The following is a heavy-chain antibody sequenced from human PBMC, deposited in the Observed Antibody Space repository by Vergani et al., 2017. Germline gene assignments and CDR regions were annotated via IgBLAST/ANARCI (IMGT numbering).Heavy chain of an antibody. CDR1: GGSISSYY. Sequence: QVQLQESGPGLVKPSETLSLTCTVSGGSISSYYWSGIRQPPGKGLEWIGYIYYSGSTNYNPSLKSRVTISVDTSKNQFSLKLSSVTAADTAVYYCARRWELLNAFDIWGQGTMVTVSS. CDR3: ARRWELLNAFDI. D-gene: IGHD1-26*01. J-gene: IGHJ3*02. CDR2: IYYSGST. V-gene: IGHV4-59*08.